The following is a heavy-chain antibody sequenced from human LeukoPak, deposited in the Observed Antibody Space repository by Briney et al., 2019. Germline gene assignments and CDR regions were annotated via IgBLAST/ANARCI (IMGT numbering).Heavy chain of an antibody. D-gene: IGHD3-10*01. V-gene: IGHV1-18*04. CDR2: ISAYNGNT. CDR3: ARDVSDIGLGSYSDY. CDR1: GYTFTSYG. Sequence: ASVRVSCKASGYTFTSYGISWVRQAPGQGLEWMGWISAYNGNTNYAQKLQGRVTMTTDTSTSTAYMELRSLRSDDTAVYYCARDVSDIGLGSYSDYWGQGTLVTVSS. J-gene: IGHJ4*02.